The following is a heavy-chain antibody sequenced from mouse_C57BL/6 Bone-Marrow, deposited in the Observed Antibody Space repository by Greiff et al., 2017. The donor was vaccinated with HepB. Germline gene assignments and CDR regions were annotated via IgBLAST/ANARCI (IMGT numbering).Heavy chain of an antibody. CDR2: ILPGSGST. V-gene: IGHV1-9*01. D-gene: IGHD2-4*01. Sequence: VQLQQSGAELMKPGASVKLSCKATGYTFTGYWIEWVKQRPGHGLEWIGEILPGSGSTNYNEKFKGKATFTADTSSNTAYMQLSSLTTEDSAIYYCARSLGLRRGSARDYYAIDYWGQGTSVTVSS. CDR3: ARSLGLRRGSARDYYAIDY. J-gene: IGHJ4*01. CDR1: GYTFTGYW.